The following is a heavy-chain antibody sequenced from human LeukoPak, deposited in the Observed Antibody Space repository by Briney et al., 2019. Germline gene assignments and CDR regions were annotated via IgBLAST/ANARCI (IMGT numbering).Heavy chain of an antibody. Sequence: PGGSLRPSCVASAFTLSSHWVHWVRQVPGKGLVWVLRINVEGSSTNYADSVKGRLTISRDNAKNTLYLQMSRLTIENTAVYYCASPETVGFFDYWGQETLVTVAS. D-gene: IGHD1-14*01. CDR2: INVEGSST. J-gene: IGHJ4*02. V-gene: IGHV3-74*01. CDR1: AFTLSSHW. CDR3: ASPETVGFFDY.